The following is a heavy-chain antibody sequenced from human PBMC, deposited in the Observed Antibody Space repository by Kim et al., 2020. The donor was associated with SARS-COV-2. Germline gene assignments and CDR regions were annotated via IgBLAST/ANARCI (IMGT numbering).Heavy chain of an antibody. J-gene: IGHJ4*02. CDR2: IKQDGSEK. D-gene: IGHD3-10*01. CDR3: ARHMVRGVTDFDY. CDR1: GFTFSSYW. V-gene: IGHV3-7*03. Sequence: GGSLRLSCAASGFTFSSYWMSWVRQAPGKGLEWVANIKQDGSEKYYVDSVKGRFTISRDNAKNSLYLQMNSLRAEDTAVYYCARHMVRGVTDFDYWGQGTLVTVSS.